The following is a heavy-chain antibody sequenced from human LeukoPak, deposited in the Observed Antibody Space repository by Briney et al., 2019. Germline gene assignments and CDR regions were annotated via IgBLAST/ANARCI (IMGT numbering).Heavy chain of an antibody. V-gene: IGHV1-69*02. CDR3: ARGRSPYYDFWSGYSY. CDR2: IIPILGIA. D-gene: IGHD3-3*01. CDR1: GGTFSSYT. Sequence: SVKVSCKASGGTFSSYTISWVRQAPGQGLEWMGRIIPILGIANYAQKFQGRVTITADKSTSTAYMEPSSPRSEDTAVYYCARGRSPYYDFWSGYSYWGQGTLVTVSS. J-gene: IGHJ4*02.